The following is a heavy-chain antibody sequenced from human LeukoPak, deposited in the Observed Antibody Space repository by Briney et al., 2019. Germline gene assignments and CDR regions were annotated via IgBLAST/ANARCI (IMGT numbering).Heavy chain of an antibody. CDR3: ARGWEGYFDY. V-gene: IGHV3-7*01. CDR2: IKQDGREK. D-gene: IGHD1-26*01. J-gene: IGHJ4*02. CDR1: GFTSSSYW. Sequence: GGSLRLSCAASGFTSSSYWMSWVRQAPGTGLEWVANIKQDGREKYYMDSVKGRFTISKNNAKNSLYLQMNSRRAEDTAVYYCARGWEGYFDYWGQGTLVTVSS.